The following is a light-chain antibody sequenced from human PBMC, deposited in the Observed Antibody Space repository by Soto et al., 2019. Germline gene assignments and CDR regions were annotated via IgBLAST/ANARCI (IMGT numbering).Light chain of an antibody. CDR2: WAS. V-gene: IGKV4-1*01. J-gene: IGKJ2*03. Sequence: DIVMTQSPDSLAVSLGERATINCRSSQSVLNRSNNKNYLAWYQQKPGQPPKLLISWASTRESGIPDRFSGSGPGTDFTLTINSLQAEDVALYYCQQYYSHSSVYSFGQGTKLEIK. CDR3: QQYYSHSSVYS. CDR1: QSVLNRSNNKNY.